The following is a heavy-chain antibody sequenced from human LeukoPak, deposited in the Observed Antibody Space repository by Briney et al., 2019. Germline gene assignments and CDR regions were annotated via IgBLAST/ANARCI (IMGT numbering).Heavy chain of an antibody. J-gene: IGHJ4*02. CDR3: AKGRERSDWYNFDY. CDR1: GFIFSSYA. V-gene: IGHV3-23*01. CDR2: ISRSDGST. D-gene: IGHD3-9*01. Sequence: GGSLRLSCAASGFIFSSYAMSWVRQTPGKGLEWVSAISRSDGSTYYADSVKGRFTISRDNSRNTLFLQMNSLEVEDTAVYYCAKGRERSDWYNFDYWGQGILVTVSS.